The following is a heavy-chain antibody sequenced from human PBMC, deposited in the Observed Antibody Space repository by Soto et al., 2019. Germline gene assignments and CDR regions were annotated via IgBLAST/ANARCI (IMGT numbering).Heavy chain of an antibody. V-gene: IGHV4-59*01. CDR1: GGSISGSY. D-gene: IGHD2-15*01. Sequence: SETLSLTCSVSGGSISGSYWSWIRQSPGKGLEWLGFVYYTGSTNYSPSLRSRVSISVDTSKNEFSLRLSSVTAADTAVYFCARSVALPAAHIDYCCQGTQGTLSS. J-gene: IGHJ4*02. CDR2: VYYTGST. CDR3: ARSVALPAAHIDY.